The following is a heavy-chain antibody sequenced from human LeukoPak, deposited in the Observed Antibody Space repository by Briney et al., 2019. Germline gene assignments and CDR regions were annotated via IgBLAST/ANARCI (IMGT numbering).Heavy chain of an antibody. CDR1: GYTFTGYF. J-gene: IGHJ4*02. Sequence: ASVKVSCKASGYTFTGYFMHWVRQAPGQGPEWMGWINPNSGGTNYAQKFQGRVIMTRDTSISTAYMELSKLRSDDTAVYYCARVSEYYYFDYWGQGTLVTVSS. CDR2: INPNSGGT. CDR3: ARVSEYYYFDY. V-gene: IGHV1-2*02. D-gene: IGHD2/OR15-2a*01.